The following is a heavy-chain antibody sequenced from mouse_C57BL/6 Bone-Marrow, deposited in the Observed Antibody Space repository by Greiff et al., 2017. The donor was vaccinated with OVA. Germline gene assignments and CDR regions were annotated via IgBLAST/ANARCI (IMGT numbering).Heavy chain of an antibody. CDR3: TDTNYYAMDY. Sequence: VQLQQSGAELVRPGASVKLSCTASGFNIKDDYMHWVKQRPEPGLEWIGWLDPEHGDTEYASKFQGKATITADTSSHTAYLQLSSLTSEDTAVYYCTDTNYYAMDYWGQGTSVTVSS. V-gene: IGHV14-4*01. CDR1: GFNIKDDY. CDR2: LDPEHGDT. J-gene: IGHJ4*01. D-gene: IGHD5-1-1*01.